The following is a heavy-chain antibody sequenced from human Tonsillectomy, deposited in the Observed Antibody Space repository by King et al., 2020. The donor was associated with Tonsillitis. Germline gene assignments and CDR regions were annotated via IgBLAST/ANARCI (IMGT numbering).Heavy chain of an antibody. CDR3: ARISGWDFYLFDY. Sequence: QLQESGPGLVKPSQTLSLTCTVSGGSISSRIYYWSWIRQPAGQGLEWIGRLYTSGSTNYNPSLESRVTISVDTSKNQFSLKLSSVTAADTAVYYCARISGWDFYLFDYWGQGTLVTGSS. CDR1: GGSISSRIYY. D-gene: IGHD6-19*01. J-gene: IGHJ4*02. V-gene: IGHV4-61*02. CDR2: LYTSGST.